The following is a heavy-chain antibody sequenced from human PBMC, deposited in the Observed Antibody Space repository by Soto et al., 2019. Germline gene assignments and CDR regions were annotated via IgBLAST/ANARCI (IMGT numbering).Heavy chain of an antibody. J-gene: IGHJ5*02. CDR2: INHSGDT. CDR3: ARGRRWLRYQDNRSDP. D-gene: IGHD5-12*01. V-gene: IGHV4-34*01. CDR1: GGSFSGYY. Sequence: PSETLSLTCVGCGGSFSGYYWTWIRQPPGKGLEWLGEINHSGDTNYNTSLKSRVTISIDTSKNQFSLKLSSVTAADTAVYYCARGRRWLRYQDNRSDPRRQGTLVTVSS.